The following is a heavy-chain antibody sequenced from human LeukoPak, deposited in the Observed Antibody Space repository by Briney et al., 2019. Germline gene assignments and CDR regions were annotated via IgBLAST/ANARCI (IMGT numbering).Heavy chain of an antibody. CDR2: ISSSSSTI. CDR1: GFTFSSYS. CDR3: AKVAKYYYGPETYYFFEQ. Sequence: GGSLRLSCAVSGFTFSSYSMNWVRQAPGKGLEWVSYISSSSSTIYYADSVKGRFTISRDNAKNSLYLQMNSLRVEDTAVYYCAKVAKYYYGPETYYFFEQWGQGTPVTASS. D-gene: IGHD3-10*01. J-gene: IGHJ4*02. V-gene: IGHV3-48*01.